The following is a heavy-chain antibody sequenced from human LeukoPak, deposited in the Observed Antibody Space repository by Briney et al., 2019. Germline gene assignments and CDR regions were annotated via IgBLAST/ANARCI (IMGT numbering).Heavy chain of an antibody. CDR3: ARDPEAYCSGGSCRNWFDP. CDR1: GFTFSSYA. CDR2: ISYDGSNK. Sequence: PGRSLRLSCAASGFTFSSYAMHWVRQAPGKGLEWVAVISYDGSNKYYADSVKGRFTISRDNSKNTLYLQMNSLRAEDTAVYYCARDPEAYCSGGSCRNWFDPRGQGTLVTVSS. J-gene: IGHJ5*02. D-gene: IGHD2-15*01. V-gene: IGHV3-30*04.